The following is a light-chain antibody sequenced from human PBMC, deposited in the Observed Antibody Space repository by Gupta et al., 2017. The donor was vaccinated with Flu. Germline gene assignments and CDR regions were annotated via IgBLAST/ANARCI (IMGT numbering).Light chain of an antibody. CDR1: QSIRND. J-gene: IGKJ1*01. CDR2: GAS. V-gene: IGKV1-6*01. CDR3: RQYYNFPRT. Sequence: PSSLTATVGDRVSNTVLASQSIRNDLGWYQQKPGKAPKLLIYGASSRESGVPSRFSGSGSGTDFTLTISSLQPEDFATYYCRQYYNFPRTFGEGTKVEIK.